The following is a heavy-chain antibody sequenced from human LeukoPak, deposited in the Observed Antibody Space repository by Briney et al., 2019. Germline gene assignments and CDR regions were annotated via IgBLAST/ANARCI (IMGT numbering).Heavy chain of an antibody. CDR2: MSSSDDGR. Sequence: GGSLRLSCTGSGFTFGFPFGDYAMSWVRQAPGKGLEWVSAMSSSDDGRYYAASVRGRFTISRDTSRSTLYLQMNSLRAEDAAVYYCAKAPVTSCRGAFCYPFDYWGQGTLVTVSS. J-gene: IGHJ4*02. CDR3: AKAPVTSCRGAFCYPFDY. V-gene: IGHV3-23*01. D-gene: IGHD2-15*01. CDR1: GFTFGFPFGDYA.